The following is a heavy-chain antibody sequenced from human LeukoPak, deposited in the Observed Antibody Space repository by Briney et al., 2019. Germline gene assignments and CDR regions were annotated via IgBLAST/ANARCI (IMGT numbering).Heavy chain of an antibody. CDR2: IYSGGSK. J-gene: IGHJ4*01. V-gene: IGHV3-53*01. Sequence: GGSLRLSCAASGFTVSSNYMSWVRQAPGKGLAWVSIIYSGGSKFYAETVKFRFTIARDDSKNTLLLQMNSLRAEDTAFYYCARDFGSLGAATFHYGCHGTRVTVSS. D-gene: IGHD2-15*01. CDR3: ARDFGSLGAATFHY. CDR1: GFTVSSNY.